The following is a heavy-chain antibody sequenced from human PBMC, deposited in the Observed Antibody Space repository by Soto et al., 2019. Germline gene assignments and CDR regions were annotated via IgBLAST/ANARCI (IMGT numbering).Heavy chain of an antibody. CDR1: GGSFIGYY. CDR3: ARSKYNWNYDL. CDR2: IYYSGST. V-gene: IGHV4-59*01. J-gene: IGHJ3*01. D-gene: IGHD1-7*01. Sequence: QVQLQESGPGLVKPSETLSLTCTVSGGSFIGYYWSWIRQAPGKGLEWIANIYYSGSTSNNPSLKSRLTLSLDTSKNQVSLNLDSVTSADTAVYYCARSKYNWNYDLWGQGTVVTVSS.